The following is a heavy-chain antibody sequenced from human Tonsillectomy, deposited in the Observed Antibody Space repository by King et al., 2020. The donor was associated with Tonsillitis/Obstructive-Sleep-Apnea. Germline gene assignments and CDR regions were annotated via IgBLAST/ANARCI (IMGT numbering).Heavy chain of an antibody. J-gene: IGHJ4*02. V-gene: IGHV4-31*03. D-gene: IGHD3-10*01. CDR1: GGSINSYDYY. CDR3: AREYNSYYDN. Sequence: VPLQESGPGLVRPAQTLSLTCTLSGGSINSYDYYWRWIRQHPGKGLEWIGYINYRGTTYSNPSLKSRLTISIDTSKNQFSLNLTSVTAADTAVYYCAREYNSYYDNWGQGTLVTVSS. CDR2: INYRGTT.